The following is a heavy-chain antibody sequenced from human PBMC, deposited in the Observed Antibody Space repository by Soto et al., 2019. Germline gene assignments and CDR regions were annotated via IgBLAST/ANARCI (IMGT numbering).Heavy chain of an antibody. D-gene: IGHD3-16*01. CDR3: ARGRGILTAYYVDY. V-gene: IGHV4-39*07. Sequence: SETLSLTCTVSGGSISSSSYYWGWIRQPPGKGLEWIGSIYYSGSTYYNPSLKSRVTISVDTSKNQFSLKLSSVTAADTAVYYCARGRGILTAYYVDYWGQGTLVTVSS. CDR2: IYYSGST. CDR1: GGSISSSSYY. J-gene: IGHJ4*02.